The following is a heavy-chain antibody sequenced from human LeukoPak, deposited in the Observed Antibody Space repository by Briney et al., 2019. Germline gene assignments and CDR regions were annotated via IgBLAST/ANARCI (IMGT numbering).Heavy chain of an antibody. CDR1: GDTVSSNSAT. Sequence: SQTLSLTCAISGDTVSSNSATWNWIRQSPSRGLESLGRTYYTSKWYSDYAVSVKSRITINPDTSKNQFSLQLNSVTPEDTAVYYCARIGHPWGIEDAFDIWGQGTMVTVSS. CDR2: TYYTSKWYS. J-gene: IGHJ3*02. V-gene: IGHV6-1*01. CDR3: ARIGHPWGIEDAFDI. D-gene: IGHD3-16*01.